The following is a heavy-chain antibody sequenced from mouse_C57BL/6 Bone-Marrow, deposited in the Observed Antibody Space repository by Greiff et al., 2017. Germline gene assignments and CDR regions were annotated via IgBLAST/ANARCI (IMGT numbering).Heavy chain of an antibody. Sequence: QVQLQQPGAELVKPGASVKLSCKASGYTFTSYWMHWVKQRPGQGLEWIGMIHPNSGSTNYNEKFKSKATLTVDKSSSTAYMQPSSLKSEDSAVYYGAREDYGSSYGDAMDYWGQGTSVTVSS. J-gene: IGHJ4*01. V-gene: IGHV1-64*01. CDR1: GYTFTSYW. CDR2: IHPNSGST. D-gene: IGHD1-1*01. CDR3: AREDYGSSYGDAMDY.